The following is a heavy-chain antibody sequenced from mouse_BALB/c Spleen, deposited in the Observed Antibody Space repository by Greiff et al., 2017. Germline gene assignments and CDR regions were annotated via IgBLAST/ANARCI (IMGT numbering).Heavy chain of an antibody. CDR3: ARYDLYAMDY. Sequence: VQLQQSGAELAKPGASVKMSCKASGYTFTSYWMHWVKQRPGQGLEWIGYINPSTGYTEYTQKFKDKATLTADKSSSTAYMQLSSLTSEDSAVYYCARYDLYAMDYWGQGTSVTVSA. CDR2: INPSTGYT. V-gene: IGHV1-7*01. J-gene: IGHJ4*01. CDR1: GYTFTSYW. D-gene: IGHD2-3*01.